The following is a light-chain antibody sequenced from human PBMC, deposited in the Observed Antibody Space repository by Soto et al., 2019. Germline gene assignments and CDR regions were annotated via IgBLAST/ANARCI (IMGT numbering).Light chain of an antibody. CDR1: QGIGVY. J-gene: IGKJ4*01. CDR3: QKYNSAPLT. V-gene: IGKV1-27*01. CDR2: AAS. Sequence: DIQMTQSPSSLSASLGDRVTITCRASQGIGVYLAWFQQKPGKVPKLLIYAASTLQSGVPSRFSGSGSGTDFTLTISSLQPEDFGTYYCQKYNSAPLTFGGGTKVDIK.